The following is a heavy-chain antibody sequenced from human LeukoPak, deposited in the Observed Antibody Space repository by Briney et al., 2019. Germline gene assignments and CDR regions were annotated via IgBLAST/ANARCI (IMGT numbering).Heavy chain of an antibody. J-gene: IGHJ4*02. CDR2: IQSKANSYAT. V-gene: IGHV3-73*01. CDR1: GFTFSGSA. Sequence: GGSLRLSCAASGFTFSGSAMHWVRQASGKGLEWVGRIQSKANSYATAYAASVKGRFTISRDDSKNTAYLQMNSLKTEDTAVYYSTSTYYGSGSYNWGQGTLVTVSS. D-gene: IGHD3-10*01. CDR3: TSTYYGSGSYN.